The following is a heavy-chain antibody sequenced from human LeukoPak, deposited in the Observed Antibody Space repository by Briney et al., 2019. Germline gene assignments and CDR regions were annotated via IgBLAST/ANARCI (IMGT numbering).Heavy chain of an antibody. CDR3: ARDHVTPGLLFDY. Sequence: GGSLRLSCAASGFTFSSHWMIWVRQAPGKGLEWVATINQDASGKYYLDSLKGRFTISRDNAKNSLFLQMNSLRAEDTALYYCARDHVTPGLLFDYWGQGTLVTVSS. J-gene: IGHJ4*02. CDR2: INQDASGK. V-gene: IGHV3-7*01. D-gene: IGHD2/OR15-2a*01. CDR1: GFTFSSHW.